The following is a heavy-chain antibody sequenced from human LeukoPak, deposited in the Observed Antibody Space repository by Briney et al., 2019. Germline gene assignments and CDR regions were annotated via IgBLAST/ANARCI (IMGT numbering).Heavy chain of an antibody. CDR2: IYTSGST. CDR1: GGSISSYY. CDR3: ARGDIYYFDY. Sequence: SSETLSLTCTVSGGSISSYYWSWIRQPAGKGLEWIGRIYTSGSTNYNPSLNSRVTMSVDTPKNQCSLKLSSVTAADTAVYYCARGDIYYFDYWGQGTLVTVSS. J-gene: IGHJ4*02. V-gene: IGHV4-4*07. D-gene: IGHD2-15*01.